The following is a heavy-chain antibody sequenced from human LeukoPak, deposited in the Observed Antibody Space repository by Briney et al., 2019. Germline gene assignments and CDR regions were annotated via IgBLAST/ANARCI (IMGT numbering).Heavy chain of an antibody. V-gene: IGHV3-7*01. CDR1: GFTFSSYW. CDR2: IKQDGSEK. D-gene: IGHD6-6*01. J-gene: IGHJ6*03. Sequence: GGSLRLSCAASGFTFSSYWMSWVRQAPGKGLEWVANIKQDGSEKYYVDSVKGRFTISRDNAKNSLYLQMNSLRAEDTAVYYCARAGSSSPRSGGYYYYYMDVRGKGTTVTVSS. CDR3: ARAGSSSPRSGGYYYYYMDV.